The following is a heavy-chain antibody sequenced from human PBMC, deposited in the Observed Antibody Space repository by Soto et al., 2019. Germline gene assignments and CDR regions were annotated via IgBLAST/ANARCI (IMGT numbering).Heavy chain of an antibody. CDR2: ISLYSDGT. J-gene: IGHJ4*02. Sequence: ASVKVSCKTSGYTFSNYGITWVRRAPGQPLEWLGWISLYSDGTNYAQKFQGRVTITADKSTSTASMELSSLRFEDTAVYYCARVNGGGWTSYFDYWGQGTLVTVSS. D-gene: IGHD6-19*01. V-gene: IGHV1-18*01. CDR3: ARVNGGGWTSYFDY. CDR1: GYTFSNYG.